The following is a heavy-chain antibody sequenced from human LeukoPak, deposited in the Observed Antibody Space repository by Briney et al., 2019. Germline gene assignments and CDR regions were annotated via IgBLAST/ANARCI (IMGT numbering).Heavy chain of an antibody. Sequence: GGSLRLSCAASGFTFSSYAMSWVRQAPGKGLEWVSLISGDGVSTFYADSVKGRFSISRDNSKNSLYLEMNSLRTEDAAMYYCAKQSGKFDYWGQGTLVAVSS. CDR2: ISGDGVST. V-gene: IGHV3-43*02. CDR3: AKQSGKFDY. J-gene: IGHJ4*02. CDR1: GFTFSSYA.